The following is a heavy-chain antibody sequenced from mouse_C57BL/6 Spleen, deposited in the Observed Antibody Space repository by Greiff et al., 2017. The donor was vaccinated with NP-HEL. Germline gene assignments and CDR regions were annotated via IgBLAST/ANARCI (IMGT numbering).Heavy chain of an antibody. V-gene: IGHV1-69*01. J-gene: IGHJ4*01. Sequence: QVQLQQPGAELVMPGASVKLSCKASGYTFTSYWMHWVKQRPGQGLEWIGELDPSDSYTNYNQKFKGKSTLTVDKSSSTAYMQLSSLTSEDSAVYYCASLWGDYAMDYWGQGTSVTVSS. D-gene: IGHD1-1*02. CDR2: LDPSDSYT. CDR3: ASLWGDYAMDY. CDR1: GYTFTSYW.